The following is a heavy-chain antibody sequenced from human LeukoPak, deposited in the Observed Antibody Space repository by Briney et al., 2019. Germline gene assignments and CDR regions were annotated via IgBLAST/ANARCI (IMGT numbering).Heavy chain of an antibody. V-gene: IGHV4-59*08. CDR1: GGSISSYY. J-gene: IGHJ3*02. CDR2: IYYSGNT. CDR3: ARNPGSGNYYDAFDI. Sequence: SETLSLTCTVSGGSISSYYWSWIRQPPGKRLEWIGYIYYSGNTNYNPSLKSRVTISVDTSKNQFSLKLTSVTAADTAVYYCARNPGSGNYYDAFDIWGQGTMVTVSS. D-gene: IGHD3-10*01.